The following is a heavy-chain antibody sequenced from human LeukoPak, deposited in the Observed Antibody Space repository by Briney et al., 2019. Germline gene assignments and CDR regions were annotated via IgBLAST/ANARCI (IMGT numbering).Heavy chain of an antibody. CDR1: GFTVSDNY. J-gene: IGHJ4*02. V-gene: IGHV3-9*01. D-gene: IGHD4-17*01. CDR2: ISWSSDDI. CDR3: TKDRIGKNHGDYDSIDY. Sequence: RAGGSLRLSCAASGFTVSDNYMSWVRQAPGKGLEWVSGISWSSDDIDYADSVKGRFTISRDNAKNSLYLQMNSLRAEDTALYYCTKDRIGKNHGDYDSIDYWGQGTLVTVSS.